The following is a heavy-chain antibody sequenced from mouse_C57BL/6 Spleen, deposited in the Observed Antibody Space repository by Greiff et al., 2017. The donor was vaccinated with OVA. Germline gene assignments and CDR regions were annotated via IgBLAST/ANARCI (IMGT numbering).Heavy chain of an antibody. Sequence: VQLQQSGPELVKPGASVKIPCKASGYTFTDYNMDWVKQSHGKSLEWIGDINPNNGGTIYNQKFKGKATLTVDKSSSTAYMELRSLTSEDTAVYYCARFITTGGYFDVWGTGTTVTVSS. CDR2: INPNNGGT. J-gene: IGHJ1*03. D-gene: IGHD1-1*01. V-gene: IGHV1-18*01. CDR3: ARFITTGGYFDV. CDR1: GYTFTDYN.